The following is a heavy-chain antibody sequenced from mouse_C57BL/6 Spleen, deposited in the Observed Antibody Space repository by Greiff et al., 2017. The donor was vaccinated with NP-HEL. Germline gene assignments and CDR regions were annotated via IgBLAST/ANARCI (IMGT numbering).Heavy chain of an antibody. CDR3: TGSNWDVWFAY. CDR1: GFTFSNYW. Sequence: EVILVESGGGLVQPGGSMKLSCVASGFTFSNYWMNWVRQSPEKGLEWVAQIRLKSDNYATHYAESVKGRFTISRDDSKSSVYLQMNNLRAEDTGIYYCTGSNWDVWFAYWGQGTLVTVSA. D-gene: IGHD4-1*01. CDR2: IRLKSDNYAT. V-gene: IGHV6-3*01. J-gene: IGHJ3*01.